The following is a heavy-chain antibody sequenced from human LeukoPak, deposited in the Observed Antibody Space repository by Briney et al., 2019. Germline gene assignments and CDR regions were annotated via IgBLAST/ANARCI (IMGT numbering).Heavy chain of an antibody. CDR3: VRDLMTTPTWDFDY. J-gene: IGHJ4*02. CDR1: GYTFTGYY. V-gene: IGHV1-2*02. Sequence: APVKVSCKGSGYTFTGYYMHWVRQAPGQGLEWMGWINPISGTTNYAQRLQGRVTVTSDTSISTVHMELSRLESDDTAVYYCVRDLMTTPTWDFDYWGQGTLVTVAS. CDR2: INPISGTT. D-gene: IGHD3-16*01.